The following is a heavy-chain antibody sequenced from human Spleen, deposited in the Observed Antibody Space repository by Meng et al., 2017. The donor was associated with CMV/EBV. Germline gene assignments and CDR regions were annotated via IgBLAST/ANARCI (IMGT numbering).Heavy chain of an antibody. V-gene: IGHV3-53*01. Sequence: GGSLRLSCAVSGLTVSSDYVTWVRQAPGKGLEWVSVIYDSGTTYYADSVKGRFTISRDNAKNSLYLQMNSLRAEDTAVYYCARDSKYSSSSVDYYYYGMDVWGQGTTVTVSS. CDR3: ARDSKYSSSSVDYYYYGMDV. D-gene: IGHD6-6*01. J-gene: IGHJ6*02. CDR1: GLTVSSDY. CDR2: IYDSGTT.